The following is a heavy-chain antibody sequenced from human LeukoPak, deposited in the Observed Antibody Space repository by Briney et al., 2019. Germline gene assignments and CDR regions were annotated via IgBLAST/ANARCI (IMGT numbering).Heavy chain of an antibody. V-gene: IGHV4-39*01. CDR3: ARHRESYDYVWGSYRLIDFDY. Sequence: SETLSLTCTVSGGSISSSSYYWGWIRQPPGKGLEWIGSIDDSGSTYYNPSLKSRVTIYVDTSKNQFSLKLSSVTAADTAVHYCARHRESYDYVWGSYRLIDFDYWGQGTLVTVSS. CDR1: GGSISSSSYY. J-gene: IGHJ4*02. CDR2: IDDSGST. D-gene: IGHD3-16*02.